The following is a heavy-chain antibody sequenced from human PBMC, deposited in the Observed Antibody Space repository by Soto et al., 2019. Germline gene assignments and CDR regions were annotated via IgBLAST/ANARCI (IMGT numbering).Heavy chain of an antibody. J-gene: IGHJ4*02. CDR2: ISGSGGST. D-gene: IGHD3-22*01. CDR3: ARADDYHDSSGYYLGSYFDY. Sequence: GGSLRLSCASSGFSFISYVISWVRQAPGKGLEWVSGISGSGGSTYYAESVKGRFTISRDNSKNTLYLQMNSLRAEDTAVYYFARADDYHDSSGYYLGSYFDYWGQGTLVTVSS. CDR1: GFSFISYV. V-gene: IGHV3-23*01.